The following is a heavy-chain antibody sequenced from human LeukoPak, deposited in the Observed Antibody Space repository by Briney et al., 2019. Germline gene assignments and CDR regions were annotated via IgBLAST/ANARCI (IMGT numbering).Heavy chain of an antibody. D-gene: IGHD3-22*01. V-gene: IGHV3-30*18. CDR3: AKALYYYDSSGYYYHYYYAMDV. Sequence: PARSLRLSCAASGFTFSRYGMHWVRQAPGKGLEWVAVISYDGSHKYYADSVKGRFTISRDNSKNTLYVQMNSLRAEDTAVYYCAKALYYYDSSGYYYHYYYAMDVWGQGTTVTVSS. CDR2: ISYDGSHK. CDR1: GFTFSRYG. J-gene: IGHJ6*02.